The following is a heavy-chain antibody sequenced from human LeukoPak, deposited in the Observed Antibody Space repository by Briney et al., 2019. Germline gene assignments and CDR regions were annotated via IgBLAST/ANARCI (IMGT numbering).Heavy chain of an antibody. CDR1: GGSISSYY. CDR3: AREGDYYGSGSYPTPPDY. J-gene: IGHJ4*02. V-gene: IGHV4-4*07. Sequence: SETLSLTCTVSGGSISSYYWSWIRQPAGKGLEWIGRIYTSGSTNYNPSLKSRVTMSVDTSKNQFSLKLSSVTAADTAVYYCAREGDYYGSGSYPTPPDYWGQGTLVTVSS. D-gene: IGHD3-10*01. CDR2: IYTSGST.